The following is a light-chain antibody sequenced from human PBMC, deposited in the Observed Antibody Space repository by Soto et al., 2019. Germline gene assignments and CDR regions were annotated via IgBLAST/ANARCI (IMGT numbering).Light chain of an antibody. V-gene: IGKV3-15*01. J-gene: IGKJ4*01. CDR1: QSVSSN. CDR2: GAS. CDR3: QQYNNWPPP. Sequence: EIVMTQSPATLSVSPGERATLSCRASQSVSSNLAWYQQKPGQAPRLLIYGASTRATGIPARFSGSGSGTEFTLTISSLQSEYFAVYYCQQYNNWPPPFGGGTKVEIK.